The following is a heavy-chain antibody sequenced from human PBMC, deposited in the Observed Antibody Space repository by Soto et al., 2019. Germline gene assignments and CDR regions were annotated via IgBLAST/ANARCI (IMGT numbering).Heavy chain of an antibody. Sequence: PSETLSLTCAVFGDSINSSNWWSWVRQPPGKGLEWIGEVFHRGNTKYNPSLKSRLNISLDKSKKHVYLNLSSVTAADTAVYFCARHSRPLISLFRRDGFYYGMDVWGQGTTVTVSS. CDR3: ARHSRPLISLFRRDGFYYGMDV. CDR2: VFHRGNT. J-gene: IGHJ6*02. CDR1: GDSINSSNW. D-gene: IGHD3-10*01. V-gene: IGHV4-4*02.